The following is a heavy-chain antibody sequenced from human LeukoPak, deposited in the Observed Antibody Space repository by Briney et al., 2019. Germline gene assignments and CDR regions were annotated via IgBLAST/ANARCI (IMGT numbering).Heavy chain of an antibody. CDR3: ARLDGDYVGYFQH. CDR2: IYYSGST. D-gene: IGHD4-17*01. CDR1: GGSISSYY. J-gene: IGHJ1*01. Sequence: SQTLSLTCTVSGGSISSYYWSWIRQPPGKGLEWIGYIYYSGSTNYNPSLKSRVTISVDTSKNQFSLKLSSVTAADTAVYYCARLDGDYVGYFQHWGQGTLVTVSS. V-gene: IGHV4-59*08.